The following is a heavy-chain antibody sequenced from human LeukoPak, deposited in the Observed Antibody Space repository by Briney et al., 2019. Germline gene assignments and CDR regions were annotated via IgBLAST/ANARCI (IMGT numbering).Heavy chain of an antibody. Sequence: PGGSLRLSCAASGFISSDFTMNWVRLAPGKGLEWVSSISGSSNYIYYADSVKGRFTISRGNAKNSLYLQMNSLRVEDTAVYYCARDESGDNDAFDIWGQGTMVTVSS. V-gene: IGHV3-21*01. CDR3: ARDESGDNDAFDI. J-gene: IGHJ3*02. D-gene: IGHD2-21*01. CDR1: GFISSDFT. CDR2: ISGSSNYI.